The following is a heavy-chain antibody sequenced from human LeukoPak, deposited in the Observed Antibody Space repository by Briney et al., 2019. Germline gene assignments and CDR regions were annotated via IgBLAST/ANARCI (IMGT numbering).Heavy chain of an antibody. V-gene: IGHV3-7*01. CDR2: IKGDGSDN. J-gene: IGHJ4*02. D-gene: IGHD3-9*01. CDR3: ARDTGYITDWFLVDFDY. CDR1: GFTFNNYW. Sequence: PGGSLRLSCVASGFTFNNYWMSWVRQAPGKGLEWVANIKGDGSDNHYVDSVKGRFTISRDNARNALYLQMNSLRVEDTAMYYCARDTGYITDWFLVDFDYWGQGTLVTVSS.